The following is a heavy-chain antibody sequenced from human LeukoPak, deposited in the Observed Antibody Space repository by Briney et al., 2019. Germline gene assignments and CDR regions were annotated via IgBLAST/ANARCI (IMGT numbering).Heavy chain of an antibody. CDR2: FDPEDGET. J-gene: IGHJ3*02. D-gene: IGHD3-9*01. Sequence: GASVKVSCKVSGYTLTELSMHWVRQAPGKGLEWMGGFDPEDGETIYAQKFQGRVTMTEDTSTDTAYMELSSLRSEDTAVYYCATFSVLRYFDWSPRWEASAFDIWGQGTMVTVSS. CDR3: ATFSVLRYFDWSPRWEASAFDI. V-gene: IGHV1-24*01. CDR1: GYTLTELS.